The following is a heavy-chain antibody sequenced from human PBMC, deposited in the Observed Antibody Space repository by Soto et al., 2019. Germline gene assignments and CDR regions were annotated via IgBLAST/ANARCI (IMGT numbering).Heavy chain of an antibody. J-gene: IGHJ3*02. Sequence: SVRLSCAASGFTFSNAWMNWVRQAAGKGLEWVGRIKSKSYGGTTEYAAPVIGRFTISRDDSRNTVYLQMDSLKTEDTAVYYCTTQIPTGFDIWGQGTMVTVSS. CDR2: IKSKSYGGTT. D-gene: IGHD2-8*02. CDR3: TTQIPTGFDI. CDR1: GFTFSNAW. V-gene: IGHV3-15*07.